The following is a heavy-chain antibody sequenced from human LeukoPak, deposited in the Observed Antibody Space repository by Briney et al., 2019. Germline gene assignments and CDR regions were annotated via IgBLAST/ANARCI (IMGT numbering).Heavy chain of an antibody. J-gene: IGHJ5*02. CDR1: GDSISSSSYY. Sequence: SETLSLTCTVSGDSISSSSYYWGWIRQPPGKGLEWIVSIYYSGSTYYNPSLKSRVTVSVDTSKNQFSLKLSSVTAADTAVYYCARLRRNIANHWGQGTLVTVSS. V-gene: IGHV4-39*01. D-gene: IGHD2/OR15-2a*01. CDR3: ARLRRNIANH. CDR2: IYYSGST.